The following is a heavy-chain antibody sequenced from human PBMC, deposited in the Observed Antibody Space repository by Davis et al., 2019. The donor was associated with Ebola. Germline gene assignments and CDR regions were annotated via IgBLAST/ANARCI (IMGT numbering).Heavy chain of an antibody. CDR1: GDSISNYY. D-gene: IGHD6-6*01. CDR2: IYYTGST. CDR3: ARGPAYSSSSPYYYYGMDV. V-gene: IGHV4-59*01. J-gene: IGHJ6*02. Sequence: MPSETLSLTCTVSGDSISNYYWSWIRQSPGKGLEWIAYIYYTGSTNYNPSLKSRVTISVDTSKSQFSLKLSSVTAADTAVYYCARGPAYSSSSPYYYYGMDVWGQGTTVTVSS.